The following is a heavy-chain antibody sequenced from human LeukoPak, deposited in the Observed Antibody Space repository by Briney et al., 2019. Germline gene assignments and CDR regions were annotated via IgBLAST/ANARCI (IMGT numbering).Heavy chain of an antibody. CDR2: ISGSGGST. Sequence: GGSLRLSCAASGFTFSSYAMSWVRQAPGKGLEWVSAISGSGGSTYYADSVKGRFTISRDNSKNTLYLQMNSLRAEDTAVYYCAKDFPARKYDFWSGFPNAFDIWGQGTMVTVSS. V-gene: IGHV3-23*01. D-gene: IGHD3-3*01. CDR1: GFTFSSYA. J-gene: IGHJ3*02. CDR3: AKDFPARKYDFWSGFPNAFDI.